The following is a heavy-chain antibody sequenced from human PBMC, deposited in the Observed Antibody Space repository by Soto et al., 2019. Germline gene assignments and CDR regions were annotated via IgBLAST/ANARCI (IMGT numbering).Heavy chain of an antibody. CDR1: GFTFSSYN. Sequence: EVQLVESGGGLVQPGGSLRLSCAASGFTFSSYNMNWVRQAPGKGLEWVSYISSSSSTIYYADSVKGRFTISRDNAKNSLYLQMNSLRDEDTAVYYCALVGGANYYHGMDVWGQGTTVTVSS. CDR3: ALVGGANYYHGMDV. D-gene: IGHD1-26*01. J-gene: IGHJ6*02. V-gene: IGHV3-48*02. CDR2: ISSSSSTI.